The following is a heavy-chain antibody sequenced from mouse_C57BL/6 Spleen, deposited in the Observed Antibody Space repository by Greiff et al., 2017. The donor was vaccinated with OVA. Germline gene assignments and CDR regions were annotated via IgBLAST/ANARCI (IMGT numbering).Heavy chain of an antibody. CDR3: ARRALFDY. Sequence: VNVVASGGGLVKPGGSLKLSCAASGFTFSDYGMHWVRQAPEKGLEWVAYISSGSSTIYYADTVKGRFTISRDNAKNTLFLQLTSLRSEDTAMYYCARRALFDYWGQGTTLTVSS. V-gene: IGHV5-17*01. CDR1: GFTFSDYG. D-gene: IGHD3-3*01. CDR2: ISSGSSTI. J-gene: IGHJ2*01.